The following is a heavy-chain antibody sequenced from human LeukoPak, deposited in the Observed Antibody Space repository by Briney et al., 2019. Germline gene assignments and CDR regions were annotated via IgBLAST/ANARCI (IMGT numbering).Heavy chain of an antibody. J-gene: IGHJ4*02. V-gene: IGHV3-30*18. D-gene: IGHD5-18*01. CDR1: GFTFSSYG. CDR2: ISYDGSNK. Sequence: GRSLRLSCAASGFTFSSYGMHWVRQAPGKGLEWVAVISYDGSNKYYADSVKGRFTISRDNSKNTLYLQMNSLRAEDTAVYYCAKDERLWFDYWGRGTLVTVSS. CDR3: AKDERLWFDY.